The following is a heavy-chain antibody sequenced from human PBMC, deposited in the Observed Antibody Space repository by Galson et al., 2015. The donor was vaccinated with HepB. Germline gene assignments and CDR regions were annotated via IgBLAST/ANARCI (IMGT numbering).Heavy chain of an antibody. V-gene: IGHV3-21*01. D-gene: IGHD6-13*01. Sequence: SLRLSCAASGFTFSSYSMNWVRQAPGKGLEWVSSISSSSSYIYYADSVKGRFTISRDNAKNSLYLQMNSLRAEDTAVYYCARVKNAAGNRVSDYWGQGTLVTVSS. J-gene: IGHJ4*02. CDR2: ISSSSSYI. CDR1: GFTFSSYS. CDR3: ARVKNAAGNRVSDY.